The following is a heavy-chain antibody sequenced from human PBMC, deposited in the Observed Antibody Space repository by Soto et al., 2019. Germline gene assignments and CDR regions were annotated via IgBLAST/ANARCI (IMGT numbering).Heavy chain of an antibody. CDR3: ARSSDP. CDR1: GGSMRSNNR. Sequence: PSETLSLTCAVSGGSMRSNNRWTWIRQPPGKGLEWIGYIYYSGSTYYNPSLKSRVTISVDTSKNQFSLKLSSVTAADTAVYYGARSSDPWGQETLVNVSS. CDR2: IYYSGST. J-gene: IGHJ5*02. V-gene: IGHV4-31*11.